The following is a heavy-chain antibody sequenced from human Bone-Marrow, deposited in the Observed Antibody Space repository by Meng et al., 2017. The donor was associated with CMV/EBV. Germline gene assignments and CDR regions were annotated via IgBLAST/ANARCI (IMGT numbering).Heavy chain of an antibody. Sequence: LSLTCVASGFTFSTYAMHWVRQAPGKGLEWVAVISYDETDKYYADSLKGRFTISRDNSKNTLYLQMNSLRAEDTAVYYCARGVGSSSRRFDPWGQGTLVTVSS. CDR1: GFTFSTYA. V-gene: IGHV3-30-3*01. CDR2: ISYDETDK. D-gene: IGHD6-6*01. CDR3: ARGVGSSSRRFDP. J-gene: IGHJ5*02.